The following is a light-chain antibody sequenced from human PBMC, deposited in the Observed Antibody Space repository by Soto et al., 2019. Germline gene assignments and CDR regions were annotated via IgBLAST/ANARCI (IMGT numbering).Light chain of an antibody. J-gene: IGKJ5*01. V-gene: IGKV1-39*01. Sequence: DIQMTQSPSSLSASVGDRVTITCRASQSISIHLNWYQQKPGKAPNLLIYGASSLKSGVPARFRGSGSGTDFTLTISSLQPEDFAIYYCQQTYTTPEITFGQGTRLDIK. CDR2: GAS. CDR3: QQTYTTPEIT. CDR1: QSISIH.